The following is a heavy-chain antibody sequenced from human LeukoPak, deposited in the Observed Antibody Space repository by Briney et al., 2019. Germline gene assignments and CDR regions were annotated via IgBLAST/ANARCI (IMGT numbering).Heavy chain of an antibody. V-gene: IGHV3-53*01. Sequence: GGSLRLSCAASGFTFSSYSMNWVRQAPGKGLEWVSVIYSGGSTYYADSVKGRFTISRDNSKNTLYLQMNSLRAEDTAVYYCAREGYSGSYPFDYWGQGTLVTVSS. J-gene: IGHJ4*02. CDR3: AREGYSGSYPFDY. CDR2: IYSGGST. D-gene: IGHD1-26*01. CDR1: GFTFSSYS.